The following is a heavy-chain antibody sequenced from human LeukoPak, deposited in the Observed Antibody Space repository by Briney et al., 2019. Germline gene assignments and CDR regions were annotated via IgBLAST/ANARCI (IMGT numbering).Heavy chain of an antibody. Sequence: GASVKVSCKASGXXXXXXGXXWXXXAXGXXXXXXXXSSAYNGNTNYAQKFQGRVTMTTDTSTSTAYMEVRSLRSDDTAVYYCTRDLGVDTTMIFFDYWGQGSLVTVSS. V-gene: IGHV1-18*01. CDR3: TRDLGVDTTMIFFDY. CDR2: SSAYNGNT. J-gene: IGHJ4*02. CDR1: GXXXXXXG. D-gene: IGHD5-18*01.